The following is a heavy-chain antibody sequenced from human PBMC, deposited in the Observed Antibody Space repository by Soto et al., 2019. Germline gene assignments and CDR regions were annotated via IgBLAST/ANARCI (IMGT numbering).Heavy chain of an antibody. CDR2: INAGNGNT. CDR1: GYTFTSYA. CDR3: AREKGSSGFDP. V-gene: IGHV1-3*01. D-gene: IGHD6-6*01. Sequence: ASVKVSCKASGYTFTSYAMHWVRQAPGQRLEWMGWINAGNGNTKYSQKFQGRVTMTRNTSISTAYMELSSLRSEDTAVYYCAREKGSSGFDPWGQGTLVTVS. J-gene: IGHJ5*02.